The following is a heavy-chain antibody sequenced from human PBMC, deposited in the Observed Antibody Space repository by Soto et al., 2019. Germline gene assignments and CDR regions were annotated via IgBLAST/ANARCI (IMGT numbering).Heavy chain of an antibody. CDR3: VRDSPIGSTYSGYDAIDS. Sequence: QVQLVQSGAEVKKPGSSVKVSCKASGGTFSTSTFTWVRQAPGQGLEWMGRTIPLLNVADYAQDFQGRVTITADKSTSTAYMELTSLTSKDTAVYYCVRDSPIGSTYSGYDAIDSWGQGPLVTVSS. J-gene: IGHJ4*02. CDR2: TIPLLNVA. V-gene: IGHV1-69*08. CDR1: GGTFSTST. D-gene: IGHD5-12*01.